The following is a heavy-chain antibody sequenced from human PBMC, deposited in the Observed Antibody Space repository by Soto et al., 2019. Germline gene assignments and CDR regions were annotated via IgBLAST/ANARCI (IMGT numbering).Heavy chain of an antibody. D-gene: IGHD2-2*01. CDR3: ARVASVVVVPAAILNYYYYGMDV. CDR2: IIPIFGTA. V-gene: IGHV1-69*01. J-gene: IGHJ6*02. CDR1: GGTFSSYA. Sequence: QVQLVQSGAEVKKPGSSVKVSCKASGGTFSSYAISWVRQAPGQGLGWMGGIIPIFGTANYAQKFQGRVTITADESTSTAYMELSSLRSEDTAVYYCARVASVVVVPAAILNYYYYGMDVWGQGTTVTVSS.